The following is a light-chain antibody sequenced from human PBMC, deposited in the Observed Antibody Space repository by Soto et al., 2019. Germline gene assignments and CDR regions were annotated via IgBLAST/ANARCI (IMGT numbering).Light chain of an antibody. CDR1: QTIYTW. CDR3: QQYNHYLPYT. Sequence: DTQMTQSPSTLSASVGDTVTITCRASQTIYTWLAWYQQKPGKAPKVIIYDASTLESGVPSRFSGSGSGTEFTLTICGLQPDDFATYYCQQYNHYLPYTFGQGTKVQIK. J-gene: IGKJ2*01. CDR2: DAS. V-gene: IGKV1-5*01.